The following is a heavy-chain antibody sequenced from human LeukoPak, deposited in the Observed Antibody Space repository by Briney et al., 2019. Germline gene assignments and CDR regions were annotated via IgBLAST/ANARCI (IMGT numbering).Heavy chain of an antibody. CDR3: ARDRVEEMATNYYYGMDV. J-gene: IGHJ6*02. D-gene: IGHD5-24*01. Sequence: PGGSLRLSCAASGFTVSSNYMSWVRQAPGKGLECVSVIYSGGSTYYADSVKGRFTISRDNSKNTLYLQMNSLRAEDTAVYYCARDRVEEMATNYYYGMDVWGQGTTVTVSS. CDR1: GFTVSSNY. V-gene: IGHV3-53*01. CDR2: IYSGGST.